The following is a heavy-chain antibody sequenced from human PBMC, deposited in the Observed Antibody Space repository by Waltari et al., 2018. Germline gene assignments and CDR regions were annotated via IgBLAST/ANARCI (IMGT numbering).Heavy chain of an antibody. CDR2: IYYSGST. CDR3: ARGRIQLWLLDY. Sequence: QVQLQESGPGLVKPSQTLSLTCTVSGGSISSGGYYWSWIRQHPGKGLEWIGYIYYSGSTYYNPSLKGRVTISVDTSKNQFSLKLSSVTAADTAVYYCARGRIQLWLLDYWGQGTLVTVSS. J-gene: IGHJ4*02. CDR1: GGSISSGGYY. V-gene: IGHV4-31*03. D-gene: IGHD5-18*01.